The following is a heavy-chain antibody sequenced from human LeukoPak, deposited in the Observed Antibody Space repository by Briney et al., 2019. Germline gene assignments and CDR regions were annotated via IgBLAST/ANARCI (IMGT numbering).Heavy chain of an antibody. CDR1: GYSISSGYY. V-gene: IGHV4-38-2*01. J-gene: IGHJ3*02. D-gene: IGHD6-19*01. CDR3: ARGTVSGWFFDAFDI. Sequence: SETLSLTCAVSGYSISSGYYWGWIRQPPGKGLEWIGSIYHSGSTYYNPSLKSRVTISVDTSKNQFSLKLSPVTAADTAVYYCARGTVSGWFFDAFDIWGQGTMVTVSS. CDR2: IYHSGST.